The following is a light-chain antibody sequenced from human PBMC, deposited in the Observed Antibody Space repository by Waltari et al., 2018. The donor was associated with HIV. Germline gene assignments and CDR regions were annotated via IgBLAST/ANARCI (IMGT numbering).Light chain of an antibody. Sequence: EIVLTHSLGTLSLSPGERATLSCRSSQRVSSRNLAWYKHKPGQAPRLLIYGASSRATGTPDRFSGSGSGTDFTLTISRLEAEDFAVYYCQQYVTSPTFGGGTKVEIK. CDR1: QRVSSRN. J-gene: IGKJ4*01. CDR3: QQYVTSPT. V-gene: IGKV3-20*01. CDR2: GAS.